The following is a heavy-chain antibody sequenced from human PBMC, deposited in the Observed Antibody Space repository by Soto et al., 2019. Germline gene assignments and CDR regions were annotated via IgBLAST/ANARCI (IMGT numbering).Heavy chain of an antibody. CDR3: TTVPPVRAHCSGGSCY. Sequence: EVQLVESGGGLVKPGGSLRLSCAASGISFNDAWISWVRQAPGQGLEWIGRIRSRSVGATTDYAAPVKGRFTLSRDDPPTTVSLQMTILKTEYTGVYYSTTVPPVRAHCSGGSCYWGQGTLVTVSS. V-gene: IGHV3-15*01. CDR1: GISFNDAW. CDR2: IRSRSVGATT. D-gene: IGHD2-15*01. J-gene: IGHJ4*02.